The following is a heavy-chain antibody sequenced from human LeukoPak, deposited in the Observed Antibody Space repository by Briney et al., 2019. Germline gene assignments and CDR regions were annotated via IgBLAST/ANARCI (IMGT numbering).Heavy chain of an antibody. CDR1: GYTFTGYY. V-gene: IGHV1-2*02. Sequence: GASVKVSCKASGYTFTGYYMHWVRQAPGQGLEWMGWINPNSGGTNYAQKFQGRVTMTRDTSISTAYMELSRLRSDDTAVYYCARDLGADCTNGVCTYFDYWGQGTLVTVSS. J-gene: IGHJ4*02. CDR3: ARDLGADCTNGVCTYFDY. D-gene: IGHD2-8*01. CDR2: INPNSGGT.